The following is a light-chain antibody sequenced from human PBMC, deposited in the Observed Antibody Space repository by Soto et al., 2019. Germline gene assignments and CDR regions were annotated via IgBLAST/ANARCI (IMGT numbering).Light chain of an antibody. V-gene: IGKV2-28*01. CDR2: LAS. J-gene: IGKJ5*01. Sequence: DIVMTQSPLSLGVTPGEPASISCRSSQSLLYSDGDNYVDWYLQKPGQSPQLLIYLASNRASGVPARFSGSGSGRYFTLKSSRVEAEDVGLYYCIQALQTPNTCGEGTRLDIQ. CDR3: IQALQTPNT. CDR1: QSLLYSDGDNY.